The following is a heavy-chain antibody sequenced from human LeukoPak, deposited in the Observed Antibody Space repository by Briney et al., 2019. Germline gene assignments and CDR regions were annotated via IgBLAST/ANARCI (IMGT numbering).Heavy chain of an antibody. CDR3: ARRRAGGRLDY. CDR1: GGSISISSYY. D-gene: IGHD3-16*01. J-gene: IGHJ4*02. CDR2: ISFGGST. V-gene: IGHV4-39*01. Sequence: PSETLSLTCTVSGGSISISSYYWGWIRQPPGRGLEWIGSISFGGSTYYSPSLKSRLTISVYTSKNQFSLNLNSVTAADTAVYFCARRRAGGRLDYGGQGTLVTVSS.